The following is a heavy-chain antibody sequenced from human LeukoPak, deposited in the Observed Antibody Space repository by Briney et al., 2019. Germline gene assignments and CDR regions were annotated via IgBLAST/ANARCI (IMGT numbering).Heavy chain of an antibody. CDR2: INYDASEK. CDR1: GFTFSSYW. Sequence: GGSLRLSCAASGFTFSSYWMTWVRQAPGKGPEWVASINYDASEKTYVDSLKGRFTISRDNAKNSLYLQMNSLRAEDTAVYYCAELGITMIGGVWGKGTTVTISS. V-gene: IGHV3-7*01. CDR3: AELGITMIGGV. J-gene: IGHJ6*04. D-gene: IGHD3-10*02.